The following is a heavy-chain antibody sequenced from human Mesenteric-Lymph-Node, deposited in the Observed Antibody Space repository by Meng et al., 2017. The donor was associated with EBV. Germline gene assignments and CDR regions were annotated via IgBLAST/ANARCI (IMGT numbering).Heavy chain of an antibody. D-gene: IGHD4-17*01. CDR1: GGSIRTSAW. Sequence: QQRGPGPGLVKLPGPLPLPWDVSGGSIRTSAWGGGFRQPPGQGLEWIGEIYHTGSTNYNPSLRSRVTISVDNSKNQFSLRLNSVTAADTAVYYGARGWGHADYFAEYFHNWGQGTLVTVSS. J-gene: IGHJ1*01. CDR2: IYHTGST. V-gene: IGHV4-4*03. CDR3: ARGWGHADYFAEYFHN.